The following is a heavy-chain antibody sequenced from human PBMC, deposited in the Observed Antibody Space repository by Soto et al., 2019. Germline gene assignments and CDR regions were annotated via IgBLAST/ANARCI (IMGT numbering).Heavy chain of an antibody. CDR1: GGTFSSYT. V-gene: IGHV1-69*08. J-gene: IGHJ4*02. D-gene: IGHD3-10*01. Sequence: QVQLVQSGAEVKKPGSSVKVSCKASGGTFSSYTISWVRQAPGQGLEWMGRVIPILGIANYAQKFQGRVTITADKSTSTAYMELSSLRSEDTAVYYCARDRMVRGVMVYWGQGTLVTVSS. CDR3: ARDRMVRGVMVY. CDR2: VIPILGIA.